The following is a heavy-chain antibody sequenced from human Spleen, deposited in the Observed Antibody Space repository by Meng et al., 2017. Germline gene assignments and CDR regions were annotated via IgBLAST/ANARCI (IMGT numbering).Heavy chain of an antibody. V-gene: IGHV3-48*03. CDR1: GFTFSSYE. J-gene: IGHJ6*02. CDR2: IRSSGSTI. D-gene: IGHD3-10*01. Sequence: GESLKISCAASGFTFSSYEMNWVRQAPGKGLEWVSYIRSSGSTIYYADSVKGRFTISRDNAKNSLYLQMNSLRAEDTAVYYCARDYGSGSYYPDYYYGMDVWGQGTTVTVSS. CDR3: ARDYGSGSYYPDYYYGMDV.